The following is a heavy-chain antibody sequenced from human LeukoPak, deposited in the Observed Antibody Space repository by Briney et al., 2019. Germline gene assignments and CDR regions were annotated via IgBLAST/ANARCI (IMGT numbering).Heavy chain of an antibody. CDR1: GFSFISYG. D-gene: IGHD6-6*01. CDR2: ISGSGGTT. J-gene: IGHJ4*02. Sequence: GGSLRLSCAASGFSFISYGMSWVRQAPGKGLEWVSAISGSGGTTYYADSVRGRFIISRDNSKSSLYFQMNSLRGEDTAIYYCAKRSPYNSSSYYLDFWGQGTLVTVSS. V-gene: IGHV3-23*01. CDR3: AKRSPYNSSSYYLDF.